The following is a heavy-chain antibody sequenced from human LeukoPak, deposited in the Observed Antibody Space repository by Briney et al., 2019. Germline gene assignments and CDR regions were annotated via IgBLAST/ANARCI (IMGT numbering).Heavy chain of an antibody. CDR1: GDSISRSSYY. CDR2: VYYGGTT. CDR3: ARGVAGY. Sequence: SETLSLTCTVSGDSISRSSYYWGWIRQPPGKGLEWIGSVYYGGTTYYNPSLKSRVTISVDTSKNQFSLKLSSVTAADTAVYYCARGVAGYWGQGTLVTVSS. V-gene: IGHV4-39*07. J-gene: IGHJ4*02.